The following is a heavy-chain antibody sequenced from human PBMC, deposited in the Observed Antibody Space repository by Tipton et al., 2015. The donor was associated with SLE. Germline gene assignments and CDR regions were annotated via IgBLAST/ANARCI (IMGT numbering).Heavy chain of an antibody. CDR2: ISWNSGSI. Sequence: SLRLSCAASGFTFDDYAMHWVRQAPGKGLEWVSGISWNSGSIGYADSVKGRFTISRDNAKNSLYLQMNSLRAEDTALYYCAKDSITGTTLDYWGQGTLVTVSS. V-gene: IGHV3-9*01. CDR1: GFTFDDYA. CDR3: AKDSITGTTLDY. D-gene: IGHD1-7*01. J-gene: IGHJ4*02.